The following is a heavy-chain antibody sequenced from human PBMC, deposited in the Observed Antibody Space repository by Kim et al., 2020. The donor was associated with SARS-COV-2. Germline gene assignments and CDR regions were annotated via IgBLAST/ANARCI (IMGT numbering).Heavy chain of an antibody. V-gene: IGHV3-74*01. CDR1: GFTFSSYW. D-gene: IGHD4-17*01. CDR2: INDDGTST. Sequence: GGSLRLSCAASGFTFSSYWMHWVRQAPGKGLVWVSRINDDGTSTTYADSVKGRFTISRDNTKNTLFLQKNSLRAEDTALYYRVRLNGEHYYYGMDVWGQGTTVTISS. J-gene: IGHJ6*02. CDR3: VRLNGEHYYYGMDV.